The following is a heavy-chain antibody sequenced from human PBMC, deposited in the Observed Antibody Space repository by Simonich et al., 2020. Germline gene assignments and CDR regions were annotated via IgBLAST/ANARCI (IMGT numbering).Heavy chain of an antibody. J-gene: IGHJ4*02. D-gene: IGHD3-9*01. CDR2: IKQDGSEK. CDR1: GFTFSSYL. V-gene: IGHV3-7*01. CDR3: ARFRGRYFDWLFDY. Sequence: EVQLVESGGGLVQPGGSLRLSCAASGFTFSSYLMSWVRQAPGKGQEGVANIKQDGSEKYYVYSGKGRFTISRDNAKNSLYLQMNSLRAEDTAVYYCARFRGRYFDWLFDYWGQGTLVTVSS.